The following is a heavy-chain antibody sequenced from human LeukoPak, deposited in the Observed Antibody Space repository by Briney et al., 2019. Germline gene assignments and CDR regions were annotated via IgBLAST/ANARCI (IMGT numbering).Heavy chain of an antibody. J-gene: IGHJ4*02. V-gene: IGHV4-59*12. D-gene: IGHD5-24*01. Sequence: SETLSLTCTVSGGSISSYYWSWIRQPPGKGLEWIGYIYYSGSTNYNPSLKSRVTISVDTSKNQFSLKLSSVTAADTAVYYCARDPDMAPIDYWGQGTLVTVSS. CDR1: GGSISSYY. CDR3: ARDPDMAPIDY. CDR2: IYYSGST.